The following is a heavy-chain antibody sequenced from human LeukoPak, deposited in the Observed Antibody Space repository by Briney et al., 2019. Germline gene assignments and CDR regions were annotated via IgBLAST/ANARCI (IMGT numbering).Heavy chain of an antibody. J-gene: IGHJ4*02. Sequence: PGRSLRLSCAASGFTFSSYGMHWVRQAPGKGLEWVAVIWHDGSNKYYADSVKGRFTISRDNSKNTLYLQMNSLRAEDTAVYYCAKADVGATYQATGVDYWGQGTLVTVSS. CDR2: IWHDGSNK. V-gene: IGHV3-33*06. CDR1: GFTFSSYG. CDR3: AKADVGATYQATGVDY. D-gene: IGHD1-1*01.